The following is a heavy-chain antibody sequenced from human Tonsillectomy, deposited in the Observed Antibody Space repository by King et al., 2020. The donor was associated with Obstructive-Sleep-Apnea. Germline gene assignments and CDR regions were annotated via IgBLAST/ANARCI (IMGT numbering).Heavy chain of an antibody. CDR2: IKQDGSEK. J-gene: IGHJ6*02. CDR1: GFTFSSYW. V-gene: IGHV3-7*03. D-gene: IGHD4-17*01. Sequence: QLVQSGGGLVQPGGSLRLSCAASGFTFSSYWMSWVRQAPGKGLEWVANIKQDGSEKYYVDSVKGRFTISRDNAKNSLYLQMNSLRAEDTAVYYCARESTPDSGPDYGDNLQDYGMDVWGQGTTVTVSS. CDR3: ARESTPDSGPDYGDNLQDYGMDV.